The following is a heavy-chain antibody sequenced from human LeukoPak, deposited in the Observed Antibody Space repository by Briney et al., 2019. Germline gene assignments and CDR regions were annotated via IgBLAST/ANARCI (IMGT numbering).Heavy chain of an antibody. CDR2: ITRDSDSL. V-gene: IGHV3-11*04. CDR1: GFTFSDYY. CDR3: VRDTGGGDSVF. Sequence: GGSLRLSCAASGFTFSDYYMSWIRQAPGKGLEWASSITRDSDSLYYADSLKGRFTISRDNAKNSLYLQMSSLRAEDTAVYYCVRDTGGGDSVFWGQGTLVTVSS. D-gene: IGHD4-23*01. J-gene: IGHJ4*02.